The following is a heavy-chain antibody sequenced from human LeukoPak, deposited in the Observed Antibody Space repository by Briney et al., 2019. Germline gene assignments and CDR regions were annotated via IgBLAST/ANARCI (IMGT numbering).Heavy chain of an antibody. J-gene: IGHJ4*02. Sequence: GGSLRLSCAASGFSFSSYWMSWVRQAPGKGLEWVANIKQDGSEQNYVDSVKGRFIISRDNTKNSLYLQMNSLRAEDTAVYYCASTNSLDYWGQGTLVTVSS. CDR2: IKQDGSEQ. CDR3: ASTNSLDY. V-gene: IGHV3-7*01. D-gene: IGHD2-2*01. CDR1: GFSFSSYW.